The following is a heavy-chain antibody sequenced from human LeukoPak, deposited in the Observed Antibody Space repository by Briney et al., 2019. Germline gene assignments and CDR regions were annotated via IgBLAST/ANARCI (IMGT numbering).Heavy chain of an antibody. J-gene: IGHJ4*02. CDR1: GFSLTTSGVG. CDR3: AHSPSHYDILTGYYLFDY. D-gene: IGHD3-9*01. V-gene: IGHV2-5*02. CDR2: IYWDDDK. Sequence: SGPTLVKPTQTLTLTCTFSGFSLTTSGVGVGRIRQPPGKALEWLALIYWDDDKRYSPSLKSRLTITKDTSKSQVVLTMTKMDPVDTATYYCAHSPSHYDILTGYYLFDYWGQGTLVTVSS.